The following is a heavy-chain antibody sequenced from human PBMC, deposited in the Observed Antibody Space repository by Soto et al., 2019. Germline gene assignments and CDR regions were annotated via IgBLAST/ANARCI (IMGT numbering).Heavy chain of an antibody. CDR1: GGSVGTGAYY. Sequence: QVQLQESGPGLVTPSETLSLTCRVSGGSVGTGAYYWSWIRQPPGKGLEWIGYTLYSGSPNYNPSLQSLQSRVTISVDPSRNQFSLRLTSVTAADTALYYCARHDYYHRTFDIWGQGTLVTVSS. V-gene: IGHV4-61*08. CDR3: ARHDYYHRTFDI. CDR2: TLYSGSP. D-gene: IGHD3-9*01. J-gene: IGHJ3*02.